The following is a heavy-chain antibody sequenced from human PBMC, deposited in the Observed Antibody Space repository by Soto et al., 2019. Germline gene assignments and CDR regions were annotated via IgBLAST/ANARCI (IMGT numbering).Heavy chain of an antibody. CDR1: GASISSTVYY. Sequence: QLQLQESGPGLVKPSETLSLTCTVSGASISSTVYYWGWIRQPPGKGLEWIGSVSYSGSTYYNPSLKSRITISVDTSRNQFSLNLSSVTAPDTAVYSCARHRGSPRYFDYWGQGTLVTVSS. J-gene: IGHJ4*02. CDR2: VSYSGST. D-gene: IGHD3-10*01. CDR3: ARHRGSPRYFDY. V-gene: IGHV4-39*01.